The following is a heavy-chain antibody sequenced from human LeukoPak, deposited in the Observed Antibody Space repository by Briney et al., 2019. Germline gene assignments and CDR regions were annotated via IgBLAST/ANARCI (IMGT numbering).Heavy chain of an antibody. Sequence: QAXGXGXXXMGWINPNSGGTNYAQKFQGRVTMTRDTSISTAYMELSRLRSDDTAVYYCAKDYGDSSTFDYWGQGTLVTVSS. CDR3: AKDYGDSSTFDY. D-gene: IGHD4-17*01. CDR2: INPNSGGT. V-gene: IGHV1-2*02. J-gene: IGHJ4*02.